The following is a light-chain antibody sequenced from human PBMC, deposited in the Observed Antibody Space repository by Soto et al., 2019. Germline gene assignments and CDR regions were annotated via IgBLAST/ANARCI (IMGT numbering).Light chain of an antibody. CDR2: GVS. J-gene: IGLJ1*01. Sequence: QSALTQPASVSGSPGQSITISCTGTTSDVGAYDYVSWYQHLPGKALKLIIYGVSHRPSGVSSRFSASKSGSTASLTISGLQSDDEADYYCNSYTGSSTVFGTGTQLTVL. CDR1: TSDVGAYDY. CDR3: NSYTGSSTV. V-gene: IGLV2-14*03.